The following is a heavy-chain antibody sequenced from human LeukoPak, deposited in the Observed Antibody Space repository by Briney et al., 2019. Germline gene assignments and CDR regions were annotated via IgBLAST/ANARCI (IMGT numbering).Heavy chain of an antibody. CDR3: ARSSGYYGGDAFDI. CDR2: IYYSGST. CDR1: GGSVSSGSYY. D-gene: IGHD3-22*01. Sequence: SETLSLTCTVSGGSVSSGSYYWSWIRQPPGKGLEWIGYIYYSGSTNYNPSLKSRVTISVDTSKNQFSLKLSSVTAADTAVYYCARSSGYYGGDAFDIWGQGTMVTVSS. V-gene: IGHV4-61*01. J-gene: IGHJ3*02.